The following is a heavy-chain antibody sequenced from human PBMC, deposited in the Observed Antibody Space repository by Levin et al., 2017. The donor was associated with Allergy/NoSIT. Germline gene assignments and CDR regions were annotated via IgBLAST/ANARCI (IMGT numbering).Heavy chain of an antibody. V-gene: IGHV2-5*02. D-gene: IGHD3-10*01. CDR1: GFSLSTGGVG. Sequence: ESGPTLVKPTQTLTLTCTFSGFSLSTGGVGVGWIRQPPGKALEWLGIIYWDDDKRYSPSLRSRLTITKDTSKNQVVLTTTNMDPVDTGTYYCAHGLFLWFRDNTFDIWGQGTMVTVSS. J-gene: IGHJ3*02. CDR2: IYWDDDK. CDR3: AHGLFLWFRDNTFDI.